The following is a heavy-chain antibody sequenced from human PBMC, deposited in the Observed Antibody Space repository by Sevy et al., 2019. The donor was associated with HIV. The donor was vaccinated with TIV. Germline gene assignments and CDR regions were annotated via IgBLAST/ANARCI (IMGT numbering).Heavy chain of an antibody. CDR2: IIHTGNT. V-gene: IGHV4-34*01. CDR3: ARGQWERLY. D-gene: IGHD1-26*01. CDR1: GGSFCGFY. J-gene: IGHJ4*02. Sequence: SETVSLTCTVYGGSFCGFYWSWIRQPPGKGLEWIGEIIHTGNTNYNPSLKSRVTIAVDTSKNQFSLNLTSVTAADTAVYYCARGQWERLYWGQGTLVTVSS.